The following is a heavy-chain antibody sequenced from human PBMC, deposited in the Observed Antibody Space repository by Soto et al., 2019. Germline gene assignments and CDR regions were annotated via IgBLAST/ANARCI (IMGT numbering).Heavy chain of an antibody. D-gene: IGHD7-27*01. J-gene: IGHJ3*02. CDR3: ARLGSPGAFDI. V-gene: IGHV3-7*03. Sequence: RRLSCAASGFTFSSYWRSWVRQAPGKGLEWVANIKQDGSEKYYVDSVKGRFTISRDNAKNSLYLQMNSLRAEDTAVYYCARLGSPGAFDIWGQGTMVTVSS. CDR1: GFTFSSYW. CDR2: IKQDGSEK.